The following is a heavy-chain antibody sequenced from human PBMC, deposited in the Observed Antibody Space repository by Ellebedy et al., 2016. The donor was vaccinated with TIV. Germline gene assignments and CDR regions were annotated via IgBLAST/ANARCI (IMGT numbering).Heavy chain of an antibody. CDR3: ACRKGGSYYSNYYYFDY. CDR1: GGTFSSYA. CDR2: IIPIFGTA. Sequence: SVKVSXXASGGTFSSYAISWVRQAPGQGLEWMGGIIPIFGTANYAQKFQGRVTITADKSTSTAYMELSSLRSEDTAVYYCACRKGGSYYSNYYYFDYWGQGTLVTVSS. V-gene: IGHV1-69*06. D-gene: IGHD1-26*01. J-gene: IGHJ4*02.